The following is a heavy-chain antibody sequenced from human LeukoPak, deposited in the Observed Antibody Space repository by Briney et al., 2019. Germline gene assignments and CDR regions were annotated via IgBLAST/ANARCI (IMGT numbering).Heavy chain of an antibody. CDR2: IKSNTDGGTT. D-gene: IGHD6-19*01. J-gene: IGHJ4*02. Sequence: PGGSLRLSCAASGFSFSNAWMSWVRQAPGKGLEWVGRIKSNTDGGTTDYAAPVKGGFTISRDDSKNTLYLRMNSLKTEDTAVYYCSSGGVAGTRGRGYWGQGTLVTVSS. CDR1: GFSFSNAW. V-gene: IGHV3-15*01. CDR3: SSGGVAGTRGRGY.